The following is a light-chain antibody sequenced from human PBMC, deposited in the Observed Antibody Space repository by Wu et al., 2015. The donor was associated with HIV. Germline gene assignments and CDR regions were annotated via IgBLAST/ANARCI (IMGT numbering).Light chain of an antibody. CDR1: QSVSSNY. CDR2: AAS. J-gene: IGKJ2*01. V-gene: IGKV3-20*01. Sequence: EIVLTQSPGTLSLSPGERATFSCRASQSVSSNYIAWYQQRPGQSPRLLIYAASSRAPGIPDRFSGGESGTDFTLTISRLEPEDVAVYYCQHYSSSPTMYTFGQGTKLEIK. CDR3: QHYSSSPTMYT.